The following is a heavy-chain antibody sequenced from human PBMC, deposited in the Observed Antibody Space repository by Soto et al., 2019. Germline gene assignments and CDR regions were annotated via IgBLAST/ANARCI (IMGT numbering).Heavy chain of an antibody. CDR3: VKGITDTGGYYYYSMDV. V-gene: IGHV3-23*01. CDR1: GFTFSSYA. CDR2: ISGSGGIT. J-gene: IGHJ6*02. Sequence: EVKLLDSGGGLVQTGGSLRLSCAASGFTFSSYAMGWVRQAPGKGLDWVSVISGSGGITYSPDSVKCRFTISRDNSKNILYLQMNGLRAEDTAVYYCVKGITDTGGYYYYSMDVWGQGTAVTVSS. D-gene: IGHD3-16*01.